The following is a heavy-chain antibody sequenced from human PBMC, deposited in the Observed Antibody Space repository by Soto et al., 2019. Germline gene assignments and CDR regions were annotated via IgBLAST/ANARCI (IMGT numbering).Heavy chain of an antibody. D-gene: IGHD6-6*01. V-gene: IGHV3-9*01. J-gene: IGHJ3*02. CDR2: ISWNSGSI. CDR3: AKDNSWMSSIAARGAFDI. Sequence: EVQLVESGGGLVQPGRSLRLSCAASGFTFDDYAMHWVRQAPGKGLEWVSGISWNSGSIGYADSVKGRFTISRDNAKNSLYLQMNSLRAEETALYCCAKDNSWMSSIAARGAFDIWGQGTMVTVSS. CDR1: GFTFDDYA.